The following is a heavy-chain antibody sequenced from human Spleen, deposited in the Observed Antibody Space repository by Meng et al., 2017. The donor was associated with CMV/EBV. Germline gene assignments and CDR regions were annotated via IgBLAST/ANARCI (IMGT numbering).Heavy chain of an antibody. CDR2: INPNSGDT. CDR1: GYTFTGYY. D-gene: IGHD2-2*01. J-gene: IGHJ4*02. Sequence: ASVKVSCKASGYTFTGYYLHWVRQAPGQGLEWMGWINPNSGDTKYAQKFQGRVTMTRDTSISTAYMELSRLRSDDTAVYYCARAFIVVVPAAIGYWGQGTLVTVS. V-gene: IGHV1-2*02. CDR3: ARAFIVVVPAAIGY.